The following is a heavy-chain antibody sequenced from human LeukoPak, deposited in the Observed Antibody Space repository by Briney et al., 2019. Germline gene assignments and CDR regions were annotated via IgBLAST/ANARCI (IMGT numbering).Heavy chain of an antibody. D-gene: IGHD3-10*01. Sequence: SETLSLTCTVSGVSISNYYWSWIRQPPGKGLEWIGYIYYSGSTNYNPSLKSRVTISVDRTKNHFSLKLSSVTAADTAVYYCARTTLQTLGAWGQGTLVTVSS. CDR1: GVSISNYY. J-gene: IGHJ5*02. CDR3: ARTTLQTLGA. V-gene: IGHV4-59*01. CDR2: IYYSGST.